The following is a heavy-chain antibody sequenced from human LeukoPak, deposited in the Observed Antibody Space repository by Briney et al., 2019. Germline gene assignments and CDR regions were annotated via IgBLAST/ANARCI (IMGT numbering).Heavy chain of an antibody. CDR1: GFTFSNYW. CDR3: ARTIRGY. D-gene: IGHD3-10*01. CDR2: IKEDGSEK. J-gene: IGHJ4*02. Sequence: GGSLRLSCAASGFTFSNYWMSWVRQAPGKGPEWVANIKEDGSEKYYVDSVKGRFTISRDNAKNSLYLQMNSLRAEDTAVYYCARTIRGYWGQGTLATVSS. V-gene: IGHV3-7*01.